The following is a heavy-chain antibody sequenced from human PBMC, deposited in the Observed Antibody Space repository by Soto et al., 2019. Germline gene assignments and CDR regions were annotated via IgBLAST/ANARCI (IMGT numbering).Heavy chain of an antibody. CDR3: ARVMSGYSYGTAHY. CDR2: ISYDGSNK. J-gene: IGHJ4*02. V-gene: IGHV3-30-3*01. Sequence: PGGSLRLSCAASGFTFSSYAMHWVRQAPGKGLKWVAVISYDGSNKYYADSVKGRFTISRDNSKNTLYLQMNSLRAEDTAVYYCARVMSGYSYGTAHYWGQGTLVTVSS. CDR1: GFTFSSYA. D-gene: IGHD5-18*01.